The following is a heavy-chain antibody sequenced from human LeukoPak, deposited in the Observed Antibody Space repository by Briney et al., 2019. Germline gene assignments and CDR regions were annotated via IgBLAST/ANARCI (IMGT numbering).Heavy chain of an antibody. CDR2: ISAYNGNT. D-gene: IGHD3-3*01. J-gene: IGHJ5*02. V-gene: IGHV1-18*01. CDR1: GYTFTSYG. CDR3: ARVVRVRFHGWFDP. Sequence: GASVKVSCKASGYTFTSYGISWVRQAPGQGLEWMGWISAYNGNTNYAQKLQGRVTVTTDTSTSTAYMELRSLRSDDTAVYYCARVVRVRFHGWFDPWGQGTLVTVSS.